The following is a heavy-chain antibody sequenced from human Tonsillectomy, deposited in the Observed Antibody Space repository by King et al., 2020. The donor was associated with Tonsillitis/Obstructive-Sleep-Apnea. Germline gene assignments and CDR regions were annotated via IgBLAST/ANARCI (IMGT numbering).Heavy chain of an antibody. J-gene: IGHJ4*02. CDR2: IRSKAYGGTT. V-gene: IGHV3-49*04. D-gene: IGHD2-15*01. CDR3: TRVRMPRLLDY. Sequence: VQLVESGGGLVQPGRSLRLSCTASGFTFGDYAMSWVRQAPGKGLEWVGFIRSKAYGGTTEYAASVKGRFTISRDDSKSIAYLQMNSLKTEDTAVYYCTRVRMPRLLDYWGQGTLVTVSS. CDR1: GFTFGDYA.